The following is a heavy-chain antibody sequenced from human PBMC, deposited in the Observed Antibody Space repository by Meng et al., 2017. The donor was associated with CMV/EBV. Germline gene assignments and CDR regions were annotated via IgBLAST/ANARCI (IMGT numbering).Heavy chain of an antibody. J-gene: IGHJ4*02. CDR1: GFTFSDST. CDR2: IRNKANNYAT. CDR3: VAPSCSSTNCYAADF. Sequence: GGSLRLSCAASGFTFSDSTMHWVRQASGKGLEWVGHIRNKANNYATAYAASVKGRFTISRDDSSSTTYLQLSSVKADDTAVYYCVAPSCSSTNCYAADFWGQGTLVTVPQ. V-gene: IGHV3-73*01. D-gene: IGHD2-2*01.